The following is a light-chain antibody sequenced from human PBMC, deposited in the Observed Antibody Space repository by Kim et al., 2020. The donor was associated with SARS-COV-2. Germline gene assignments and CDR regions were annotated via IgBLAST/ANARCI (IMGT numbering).Light chain of an antibody. Sequence: ASVGDRVTISCRASQSISSWLAWYQQKPGKAPRLLIYKASSLESGVPSRFSGSGSGTEFTLTISSLQPDDFATYYCQQYNSYPITFGQGTRLEIK. J-gene: IGKJ5*01. CDR2: KAS. CDR3: QQYNSYPIT. CDR1: QSISSW. V-gene: IGKV1-5*03.